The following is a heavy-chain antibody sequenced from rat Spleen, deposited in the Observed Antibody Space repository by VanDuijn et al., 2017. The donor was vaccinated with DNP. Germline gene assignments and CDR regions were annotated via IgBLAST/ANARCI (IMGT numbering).Heavy chain of an antibody. J-gene: IGHJ4*01. CDR2: IGPNGNFV. V-gene: IGHV5S23*01. CDR3: ARHGYYSSYTLYYAMDA. Sequence: EVQLVESGGGLVLPGRSLKLSCAASGFTFSDYGMAWVLQAPTKGLEWVASIGPNGNFVYYRDSVKGRFTISRDNAKNTLYLQMNSLRSEDTATYYCARHGYYSSYTLYYAMDAWGQGVTVTVSS. D-gene: IGHD1-2*01. CDR1: GFTFSDYG.